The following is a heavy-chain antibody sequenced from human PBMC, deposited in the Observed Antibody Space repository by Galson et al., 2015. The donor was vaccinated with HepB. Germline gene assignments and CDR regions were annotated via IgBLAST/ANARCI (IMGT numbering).Heavy chain of an antibody. Sequence: SLRLSCAASGFTFSSYAMHWVRQAPGKGLEWVAVISYDGSNKYYADSVKGRFTISRDNSKNTLYLQMNSLRAEDTAVYYCARDVRSSTSCPNGGYCSGGSWVFGYWGQGTLVTVSS. J-gene: IGHJ4*02. D-gene: IGHD2-15*01. CDR2: ISYDGSNK. CDR3: ARDVRSSTSCPNGGYCSGGSWVFGY. CDR1: GFTFSSYA. V-gene: IGHV3-30-3*01.